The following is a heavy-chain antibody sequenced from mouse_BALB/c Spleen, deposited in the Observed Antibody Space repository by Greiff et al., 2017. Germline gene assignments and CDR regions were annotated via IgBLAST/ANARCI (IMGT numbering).Heavy chain of an antibody. J-gene: IGHJ3*01. CDR2: ISYSGST. Sequence: EVKLQESGPGLVKPSQSLSLTCTVTGYSITSDYAWNWIRQFPGNKLEWMGYISYSGSTSYNPSLKSRISITRDTSKNQFFLQLNSVTTEDTATYYCARDWDIAYWGQGTLVTVSA. D-gene: IGHD4-1*01. CDR3: ARDWDIAY. V-gene: IGHV3-2*02. CDR1: GYSITSDYA.